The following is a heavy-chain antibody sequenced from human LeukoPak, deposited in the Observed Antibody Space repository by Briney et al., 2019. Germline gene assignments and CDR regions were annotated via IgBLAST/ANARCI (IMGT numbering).Heavy chain of an antibody. J-gene: IGHJ3*02. D-gene: IGHD6-19*01. Sequence: ASVKVSCKASGYTFTDYYMHWVRQAPGQGLEWMGWINPNSGGTNYAQKFQGWVTMTRDTSISTAYMELSRLRSDDTAVYYCARVKTGGGAVAGTPGSDAFDIWGQGTMVTVSS. CDR3: ARVKTGGGAVAGTPGSDAFDI. CDR1: GYTFTDYY. CDR2: INPNSGGT. V-gene: IGHV1-2*04.